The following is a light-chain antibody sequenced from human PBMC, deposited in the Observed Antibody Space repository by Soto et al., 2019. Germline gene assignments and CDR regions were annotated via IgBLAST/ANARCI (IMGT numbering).Light chain of an antibody. Sequence: EIVLTQSPGTLSLSPGERATLSCRASQSVSSSYLAWYQQKPGQAPRLLIYGATSRATGIPDRFSGSGSGTDFTLTISRLEAEDFAMYYCQQRSSWPPITFGQGTRLEIK. CDR1: QSVSSSY. CDR2: GAT. J-gene: IGKJ5*01. V-gene: IGKV3D-20*02. CDR3: QQRSSWPPIT.